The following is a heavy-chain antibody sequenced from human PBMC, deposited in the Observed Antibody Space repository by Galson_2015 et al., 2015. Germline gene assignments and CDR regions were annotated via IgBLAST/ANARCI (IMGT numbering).Heavy chain of an antibody. J-gene: IGHJ5*02. Sequence: PALVKPTQTLTLTCTFSGFSLSTSGVSVGWIRQPPGKALEWLALIYWNDDKRYSPSLKSRLTITKDTSKNRVVLTMTNMDPVDTATYYCAHSDSSSWYLSPFDPWGQGTLVTVSS. CDR3: AHSDSSSWYLSPFDP. D-gene: IGHD6-13*01. CDR1: GFSLSTSGVS. CDR2: IYWNDDK. V-gene: IGHV2-5*01.